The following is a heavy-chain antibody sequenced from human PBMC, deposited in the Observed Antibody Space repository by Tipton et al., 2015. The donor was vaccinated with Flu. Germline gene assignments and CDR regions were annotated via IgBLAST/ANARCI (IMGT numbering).Heavy chain of an antibody. CDR2: ILPIVGRG. CDR3: ARGMEEATIGGPFDY. V-gene: IGHV1-69*01. Sequence: QVQLVQSGAEVKKPGSSVKVSCKASGGNFRNFHLNWVRQAPGQGLEWMGGILPIVGRGDYAQRFRARVTITADESTSSVYMELTSLTSEDTAVYYCARGMEEATIGGPFDYWGQGTLVTVSS. J-gene: IGHJ4*02. D-gene: IGHD5-24*01. CDR1: GGNFRNFH.